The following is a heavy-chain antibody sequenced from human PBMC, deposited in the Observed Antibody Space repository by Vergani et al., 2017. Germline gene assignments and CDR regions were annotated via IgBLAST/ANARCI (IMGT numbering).Heavy chain of an antibody. Sequence: QVQLVQSGAEVKKPGASVKVSCKASGYTFTSYGISWVRQAPGQGLEWMGWISAYNGNTNYAQKLQGRVTMTTDTSTSTAYMELRSLRAEDTAVYYCAKDRKYGSGSYYPNWFDPWGQGTLVTVSS. CDR1: GYTFTSYG. V-gene: IGHV1-18*01. D-gene: IGHD3-10*01. CDR3: AKDRKYGSGSYYPNWFDP. CDR2: ISAYNGNT. J-gene: IGHJ5*02.